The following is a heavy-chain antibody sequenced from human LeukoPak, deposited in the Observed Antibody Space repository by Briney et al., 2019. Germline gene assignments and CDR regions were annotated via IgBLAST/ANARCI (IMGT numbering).Heavy chain of an antibody. CDR1: GGSISSSY. V-gene: IGHV4-59*08. CDR2: IYYSGNT. J-gene: IGHJ2*01. Sequence: SETLSLTCTVSGGSISSSYWSWIRQPPGKGLEYIGYIYYSGNTNSNPSLNSRVTISVDTSKNQFSLKLSSVTAADTAVYYCARRGSGASLEYYFDLWGRGTLVTVSS. CDR3: ARRGSGASLEYYFDL. D-gene: IGHD1-14*01.